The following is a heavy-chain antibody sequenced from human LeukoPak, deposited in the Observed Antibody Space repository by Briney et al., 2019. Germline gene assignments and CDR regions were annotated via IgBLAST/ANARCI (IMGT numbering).Heavy chain of an antibody. CDR2: INNDGSST. CDR1: GFSFSDYY. CDR3: ARDRGHAMDV. Sequence: PGGSLRLSCAASGFSFSDYYMSWIRQAPGKGLVCFSRINNDGSSTNYADSVKGRFTISRDNAKNTLYLQMSSLRAEDAAVYYCARDRGHAMDVWGQGTTVTVSS. J-gene: IGHJ6*02. V-gene: IGHV3-74*01.